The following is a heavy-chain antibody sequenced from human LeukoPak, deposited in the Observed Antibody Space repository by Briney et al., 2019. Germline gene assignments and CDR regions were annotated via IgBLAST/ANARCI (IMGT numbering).Heavy chain of an antibody. Sequence: PGGSLRLSCAASGFTFSNYAMSWVRQAPGKGLEWASGISGSGGSTYYGDSVKGRFTISRDNSKNTLYLQMNSLRAEDTAVYYCAKDLKAVVAPAAIRGYFDYWGQGILVIVSS. V-gene: IGHV3-23*01. D-gene: IGHD2-2*02. CDR3: AKDLKAVVAPAAIRGYFDY. CDR2: ISGSGGST. CDR1: GFTFSNYA. J-gene: IGHJ4*02.